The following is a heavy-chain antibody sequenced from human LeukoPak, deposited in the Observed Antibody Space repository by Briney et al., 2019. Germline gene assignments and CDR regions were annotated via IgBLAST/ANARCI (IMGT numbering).Heavy chain of an antibody. CDR1: GFTVSNNY. J-gene: IGHJ4*02. CDR3: RSRDY. Sequence: GGSLRLSCAASGFTVSNNYMSWVRQPPGKGLECISIIYNAGRTYYPDSVKGRFTISRDNSKNTLYLQMNSLRPEDTAVYYCRSRDYWGQETLVTVSS. CDR2: IYNAGRT. V-gene: IGHV3-66*02.